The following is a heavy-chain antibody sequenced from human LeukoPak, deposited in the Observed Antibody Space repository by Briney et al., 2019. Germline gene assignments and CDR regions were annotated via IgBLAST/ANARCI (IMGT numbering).Heavy chain of an antibody. V-gene: IGHV3-30*04. CDR3: ARLAWSSDDY. D-gene: IGHD3-3*01. Sequence: GGSLRLSCAASGFSSSSYAMHWVRQAPGKGLEWVAVISYDGSNEYYADSVKGRFTISRDNSKNTLYLQMNSLRAEDTAVYYCARLAWSSDDYWGQGTLVTVSS. CDR1: GFSSSSYA. CDR2: ISYDGSNE. J-gene: IGHJ4*02.